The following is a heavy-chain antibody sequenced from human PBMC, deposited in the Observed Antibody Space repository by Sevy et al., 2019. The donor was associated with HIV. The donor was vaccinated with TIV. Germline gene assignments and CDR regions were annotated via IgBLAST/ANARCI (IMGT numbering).Heavy chain of an antibody. J-gene: IGHJ4*02. CDR2: ISPEGSRI. CDR1: GFGFSGTW. CDR3: AKDRGWKTFDY. D-gene: IGHD3-10*01. Sequence: GGSLRLSCAASGFGFSGTWMNWVRQAPGKGLEWVAIISPEGSRIDYVDSVKGRLIISRDNANSSVFLQMNSLGVEDMGVYYCAKDRGWKTFDYWGQGALVTVSS. V-gene: IGHV3-7*04.